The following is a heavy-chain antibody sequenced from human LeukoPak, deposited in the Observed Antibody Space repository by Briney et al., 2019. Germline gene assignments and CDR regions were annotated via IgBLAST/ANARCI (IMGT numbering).Heavy chain of an antibody. CDR2: IYYSGST. CDR3: ARAPIAAGGTENFDY. D-gene: IGHD6-13*01. V-gene: IGHV4-59*01. CDR1: GGSISSYY. Sequence: SETLFLTCTVSGGSISSYYWSWIRQPPGKGLEWIGYIYYSGSTNYNPSLKSRVTISVDTSKNQFSLKLSSVTAADTAVYYCARAPIAAGGTENFDYWGQGTLVTVSS. J-gene: IGHJ4*02.